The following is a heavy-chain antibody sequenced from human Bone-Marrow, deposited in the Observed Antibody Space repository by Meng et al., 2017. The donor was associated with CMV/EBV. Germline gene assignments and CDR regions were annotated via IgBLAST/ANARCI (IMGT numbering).Heavy chain of an antibody. CDR2: NYYSGSN. Sequence: SGGSISSGDYYWSWIRQPPGKGLGWIRYNYYSGSNYYNPSLKSRVTISVDTSKNQFSLKLSSVTAADTAVYYCARGYSYGLGVIDYWGQGTLVTVSS. D-gene: IGHD5-18*01. CDR1: GGSISSGDYY. V-gene: IGHV4-30-4*08. CDR3: ARGYSYGLGVIDY. J-gene: IGHJ4*02.